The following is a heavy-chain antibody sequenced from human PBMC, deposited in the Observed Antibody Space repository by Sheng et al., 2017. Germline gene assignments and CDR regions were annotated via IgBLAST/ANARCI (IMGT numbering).Heavy chain of an antibody. CDR2: ISSIGTYI. Sequence: EVQLVESGGGLVQPGGSLRLSCAASGFTFSNSDIKWVRQAPGKGLEWVSSISSIGTYISYAESIKGRFTISRDNAKDSVYLQMSSLRVEDTAVYYCARDRSGGYDGIDFWGQGTLVTVSS. CDR3: ARDRSGGYDGIDF. CDR1: GFTFSNSD. J-gene: IGHJ4*02. V-gene: IGHV3-21*01. D-gene: IGHD5-12*01.